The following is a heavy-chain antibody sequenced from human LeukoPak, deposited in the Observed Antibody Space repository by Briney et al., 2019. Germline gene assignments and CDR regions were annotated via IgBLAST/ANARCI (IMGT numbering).Heavy chain of an antibody. CDR2: IYYSGST. D-gene: IGHD3-10*01. CDR3: ARHGGQGYYYGSGKVDWFDP. V-gene: IGHV4-39*01. CDR1: GGSISSSSYY. J-gene: IGHJ5*02. Sequence: SETLSLTCTVSGGSISSSSYYWGWIRQPPGKGLEWIGSIYYSGSTYYNPSLKSRVTISVDTSKNQFSLKLSSVTAADTAVYYCARHGGQGYYYGSGKVDWFDPWGQGTLVTVSS.